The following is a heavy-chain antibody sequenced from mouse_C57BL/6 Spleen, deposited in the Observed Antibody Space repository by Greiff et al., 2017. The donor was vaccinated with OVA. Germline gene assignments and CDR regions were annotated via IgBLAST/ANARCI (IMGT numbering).Heavy chain of an antibody. J-gene: IGHJ2*01. CDR2: IYPGSGST. CDR1: GYTFTSYW. D-gene: IGHD2-12*01. V-gene: IGHV1-55*01. Sequence: QVHVKQPGAELVKPGASVKMSCKASGYTFTSYWITWVKQRPGQGLEWIGDIYPGSGSTNYNEKFKSKATLTVDTSSSTAYMQLSSLTSEDSAVYYCARGDYYSLYYFDDWGQGTTLTVSS. CDR3: ARGDYYSLYYFDD.